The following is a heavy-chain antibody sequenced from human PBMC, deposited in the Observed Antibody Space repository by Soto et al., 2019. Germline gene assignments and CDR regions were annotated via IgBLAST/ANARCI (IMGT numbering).Heavy chain of an antibody. CDR1: GFTFSSYS. CDR3: ASPYDIVLDY. D-gene: IGHD3-9*01. CDR2: ISSSSSTI. V-gene: IGHV3-48*01. J-gene: IGHJ4*02. Sequence: PGGSLRLSCAASGFTFSSYSMNWVRQAPGKGLEWVSYISSSSSTIYYADSVKGRFTISRDNAKNSLYLQMNSLRAEDTAVYYCASPYDIVLDYWGQGTLVTVSS.